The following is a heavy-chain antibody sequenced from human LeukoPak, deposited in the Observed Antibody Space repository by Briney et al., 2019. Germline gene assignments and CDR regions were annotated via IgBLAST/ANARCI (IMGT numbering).Heavy chain of an antibody. CDR2: INPNSGGT. CDR1: GGTFSSYA. D-gene: IGHD3-22*01. J-gene: IGHJ4*02. CDR3: ASSQQDYYYDSSGYYLSWNY. Sequence: ASVKVSCKASGGTFSSYAISWVRQAPGQGLEWMGWINPNSGGTNYAQKFQGRVTMTRDTSISTAYMELSRLRSDDTAVYYCASSQQDYYYDSSGYYLSWNYWGQGTLVTVSS. V-gene: IGHV1-2*02.